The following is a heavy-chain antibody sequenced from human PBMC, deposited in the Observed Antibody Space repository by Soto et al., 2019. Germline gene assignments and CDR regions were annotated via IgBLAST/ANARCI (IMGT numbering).Heavy chain of an antibody. CDR2: INPSGGST. V-gene: IGHV1-46*01. CDR3: ARDSDEAFDI. J-gene: IGHJ3*02. CDR1: GYTFTSYG. Sequence: GASVKVSCKASGYTFTSYGISWVRQAPGQGLEWMGIINPSGGSTSYAQKFQGRVTMTRDTSTSTVYMELSSLRSEDTAVYYCARDSDEAFDIWGQGTKVTVSS.